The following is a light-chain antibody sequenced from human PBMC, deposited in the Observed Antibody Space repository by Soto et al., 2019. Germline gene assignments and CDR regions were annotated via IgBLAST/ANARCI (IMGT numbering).Light chain of an antibody. Sequence: QSALTQPASVSGSPGQSITISCTGTSSDVGGYNYVSWYQQHPGKAPKLMIYEVSNRPSGVSNRFSGSKSGNTASLTISGLQAEDEADYYCAGRDDSLNGWVFGGGTKLTVL. J-gene: IGLJ3*02. V-gene: IGLV2-14*01. CDR1: SSDVGGYNY. CDR3: AGRDDSLNGWV. CDR2: EVS.